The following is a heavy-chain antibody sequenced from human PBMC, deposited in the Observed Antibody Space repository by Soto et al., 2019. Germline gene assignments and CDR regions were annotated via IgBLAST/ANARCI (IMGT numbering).Heavy chain of an antibody. CDR1: GGFVSSGSYY. CDR2: MSHSGGT. CDR3: ARVERGTATTVVDAFDI. J-gene: IGHJ3*02. V-gene: IGHV4-34*01. D-gene: IGHD1-1*01. Sequence: QVQLQQWGAGLLKPSETLSLTCAVYGGFVSSGSYYWSWIRQPPGKGLEWIGEMSHSGGTHSNPSVKSRVTRSVDTSKNQFSLKMSSVTAADSALYYCARVERGTATTVVDAFDIWGPGTMVTVSS.